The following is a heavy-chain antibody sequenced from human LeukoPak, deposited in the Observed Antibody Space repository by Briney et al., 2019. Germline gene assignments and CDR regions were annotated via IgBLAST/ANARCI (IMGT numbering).Heavy chain of an antibody. D-gene: IGHD3-10*01. CDR3: ARTESGSGYDY. J-gene: IGHJ4*02. Sequence: SGPTLVNPTQTLTLTCTFSGFSLSTSGMRVSWIRQPPGKALEWLARIDWGDDKFYSTSLKTRLTIAKNTSKNQVVLTMTNMDPVDTATYYCARTESGSGYDYWGQGTLVTVSS. CDR2: IDWGDDK. CDR1: GFSLSTSGMR. V-gene: IGHV2-70*04.